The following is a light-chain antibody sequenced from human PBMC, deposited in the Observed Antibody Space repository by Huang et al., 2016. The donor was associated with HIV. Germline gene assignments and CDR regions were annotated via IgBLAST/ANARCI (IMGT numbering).Light chain of an antibody. Sequence: IVMTQSPATLSVSPGERVTLSCRANRSVSTNLAWYQQRHGQAPRLRIYGSSIRAPGIPARFCGSGSGTDFSLTISSLQSEDFALYYCHQYNNWLLSFGGGTRVDI. V-gene: IGKV3-15*01. CDR2: GSS. J-gene: IGKJ4*01. CDR1: RSVSTN. CDR3: HQYNNWLLS.